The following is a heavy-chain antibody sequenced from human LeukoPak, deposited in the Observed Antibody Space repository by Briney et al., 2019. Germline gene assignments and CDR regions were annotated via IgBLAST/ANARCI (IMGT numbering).Heavy chain of an antibody. CDR1: GYTLSELS. J-gene: IGHJ4*02. CDR2: FDPEDGET. V-gene: IGHV1-24*01. CDR3: ATGIWGYGRRFDY. Sequence: ASVKVSCKVSGYTLSELSMHWVRQSPGKGLEWMGGFDPEDGETIYAQKFQGRVTMTEDTSTDTAYMELSSLRSEDTAVYYCATGIWGYGRRFDYWGQGTLVTVSS. D-gene: IGHD2-15*01.